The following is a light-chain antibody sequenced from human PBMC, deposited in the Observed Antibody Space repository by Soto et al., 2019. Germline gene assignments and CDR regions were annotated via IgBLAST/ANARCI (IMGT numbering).Light chain of an antibody. CDR3: QQYGSSPIT. CDR1: QSVSGSY. Sequence: IVLTQSPGTLSLSPWERVALSCRASQSVSGSYLAWYQQKPGQAPRLLIYGASSRAAGIPDRFSGSGSGTEFTLTITRLEPEDFAVYVCQQYGSSPITFAQGTRLEIK. V-gene: IGKV3-20*01. CDR2: GAS. J-gene: IGKJ5*01.